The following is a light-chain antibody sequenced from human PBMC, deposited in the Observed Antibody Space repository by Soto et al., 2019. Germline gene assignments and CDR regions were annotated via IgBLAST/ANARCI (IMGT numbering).Light chain of an antibody. J-gene: IGLJ2*01. Sequence: QAVVTQEPSLTVSPGGTVTLTCGSSTGAVTSGHYPYWFQQKPGQAPRTLIYDTSYRHSWTPARFSGSLLGGKAALTLSGAQTEDEAEYYCLLSYSDARPIFGGGTKVTVL. V-gene: IGLV7-46*01. CDR3: LLSYSDARPI. CDR2: DTS. CDR1: TGAVTSGHY.